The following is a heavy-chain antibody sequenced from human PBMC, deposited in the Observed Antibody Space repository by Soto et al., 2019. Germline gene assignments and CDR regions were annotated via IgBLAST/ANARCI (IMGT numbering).Heavy chain of an antibody. J-gene: IGHJ4*02. V-gene: IGHV4-4*02. CDR1: GVSISSGNW. CDR3: ARLVDDTRLNYMYLDF. CDR2: IFHDGTA. D-gene: IGHD3-10*01. Sequence: SETLSLTCAVSGVSISSGNWWTWVRQTPQRGLEYIGEIFHDGTANYYPSFERRVAISVDTSKNQFSLKLTSVTAADTAIYFCARLVDDTRLNYMYLDFWGQGALVTVSS.